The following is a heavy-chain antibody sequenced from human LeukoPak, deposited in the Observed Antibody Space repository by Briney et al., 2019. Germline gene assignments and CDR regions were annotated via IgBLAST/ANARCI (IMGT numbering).Heavy chain of an antibody. CDR3: ARAPALAVAGTYFDL. J-gene: IGHJ2*01. CDR1: GGTFSSYA. D-gene: IGHD6-19*01. Sequence: SVNVSCKASGGTFSSYAISWVRQAPGQGLEWMGGIIPIFGTANYAQKFQGRVTITADKSTSTAYMELSSLRSEDTAVYYCARAPALAVAGTYFDLWGRGTLVTVSS. V-gene: IGHV1-69*06. CDR2: IIPIFGTA.